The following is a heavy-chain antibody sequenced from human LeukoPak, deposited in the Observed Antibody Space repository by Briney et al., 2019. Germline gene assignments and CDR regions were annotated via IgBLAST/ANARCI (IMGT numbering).Heavy chain of an antibody. J-gene: IGHJ4*02. Sequence: PGESLKISCKGSGYGFHDYWIGWVRQMPGKGLEWMGIIFPGDSDSRYSPSFQGQVTISADKSTSTAYLQWSSLKASDTAMYYCARYDYLDYWGQGTLVTVSS. CDR3: ARYDYLDY. V-gene: IGHV5-51*01. CDR2: IFPGDSDS. CDR1: GYGFHDYW.